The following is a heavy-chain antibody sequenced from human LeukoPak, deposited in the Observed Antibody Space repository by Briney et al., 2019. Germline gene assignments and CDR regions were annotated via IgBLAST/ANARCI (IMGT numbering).Heavy chain of an antibody. CDR1: GFTFSSYG. J-gene: IGHJ4*02. D-gene: IGHD2-21*02. V-gene: IGHV3-30*18. Sequence: GRSLRLSCAASGFTFSSYGMHWVRQAPGKGLEWVAVISYDGSNKYYADSVKGRFTISRDNSKNTLYLQMNSLRAEDTAVYYCAKDDIVVVTATSDYWGQGTLVTVSS. CDR2: ISYDGSNK. CDR3: AKDDIVVVTATSDY.